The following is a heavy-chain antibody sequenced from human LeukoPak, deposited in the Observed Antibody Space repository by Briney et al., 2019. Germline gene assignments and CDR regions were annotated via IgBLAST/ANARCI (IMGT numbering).Heavy chain of an antibody. Sequence: PGGSLRLSCAASGFTFSSYAMSLVRQAPGKGLEWVSAISGSGGSTYYADSVKGRFTISRDNSKNTLYLQMNSLRAEDTAVYYCAKEPADYNDSSGYYYSWGQGTLVTVSS. D-gene: IGHD3-22*01. J-gene: IGHJ4*02. V-gene: IGHV3-23*01. CDR1: GFTFSSYA. CDR2: ISGSGGST. CDR3: AKEPADYNDSSGYYYS.